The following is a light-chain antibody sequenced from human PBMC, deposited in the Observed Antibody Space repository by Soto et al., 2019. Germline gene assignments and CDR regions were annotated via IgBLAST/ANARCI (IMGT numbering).Light chain of an antibody. CDR2: DVS. V-gene: IGLV2-11*01. J-gene: IGLJ1*01. CDR1: SSDVGGYNY. Sequence: QSALTQPRSVSGSPGQSVTISCTGTSSDVGGYNYVSWYQQHPGKAPKLMIYDVSKRPSGVPDRFSGSKSGNTASPTISGLQAEDEADYYCCSYADSYTYVFGTGTKVTV. CDR3: CSYADSYTYV.